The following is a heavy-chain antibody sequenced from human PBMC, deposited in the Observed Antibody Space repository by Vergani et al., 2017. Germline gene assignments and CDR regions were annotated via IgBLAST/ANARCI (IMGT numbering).Heavy chain of an antibody. CDR2: IDPGYSDT. J-gene: IGHJ4*02. V-gene: IGHV5-51*01. CDR1: GSSFTSYW. CDR3: AILPASSGWSGVDY. Sequence: EVQLVQSGAEVKKPGESLKISCKGSGSSFTSYWIGCVRQMPGKGLEWMGIIDPGYSDTRYSPSFQGQVTISADKSISTAYLQWSSLKASDTAMYYRAILPASSGWSGVDYWGQGTLVTVSS. D-gene: IGHD6-19*01.